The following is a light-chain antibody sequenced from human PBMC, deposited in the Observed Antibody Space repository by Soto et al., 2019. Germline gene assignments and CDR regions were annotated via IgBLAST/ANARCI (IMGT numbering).Light chain of an antibody. CDR1: STDVGGYSY. Sequence: QSVLAQPSSVSGSPGQSITISCTGTSTDVGGYSYVSWYQHHPGKGPKLIIYEVNNRPSGVSDRFSGSKSGNKTSLTISKLETEAESDYYCGSYTSTDTPFVFGTGTKVTVL. V-gene: IGLV2-14*01. CDR3: GSYTSTDTPFV. CDR2: EVN. J-gene: IGLJ1*01.